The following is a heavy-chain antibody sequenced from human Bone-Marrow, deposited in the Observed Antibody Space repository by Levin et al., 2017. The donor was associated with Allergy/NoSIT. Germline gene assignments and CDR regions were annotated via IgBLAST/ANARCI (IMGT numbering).Heavy chain of an antibody. V-gene: IGHV1-2*04. CDR1: GYTFTSYY. J-gene: IGHJ4*02. Sequence: GESLKISCKTSGYTFTSYYIHWVRQAPGQGLEWMGRINPNSGATTYAAKFQGWVTMTRDTSITTAYMELSGLRSDHTAVYYCTRGRDAYNRFDYWAQGTLVTVSS. D-gene: IGHD5-24*01. CDR2: INPNSGAT. CDR3: TRGRDAYNRFDY.